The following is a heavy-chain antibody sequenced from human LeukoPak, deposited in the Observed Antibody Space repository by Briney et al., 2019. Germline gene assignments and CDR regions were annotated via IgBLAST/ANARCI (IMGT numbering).Heavy chain of an antibody. Sequence: GGSLRLSCEVSGLTFSTYWMTWVRQAPGKGLEWVASINQNGREKYHVDSVKGRFTISRDNAKDSLYLQMNSLRAEDTAVYYCARYLGDDWGQGTLVTVSS. CDR1: GLTFSTYW. V-gene: IGHV3-7*01. CDR3: ARYLGDD. J-gene: IGHJ4*02. D-gene: IGHD3-16*01. CDR2: INQNGREK.